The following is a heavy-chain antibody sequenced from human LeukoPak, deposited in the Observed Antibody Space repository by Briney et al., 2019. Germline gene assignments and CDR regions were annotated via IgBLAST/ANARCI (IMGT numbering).Heavy chain of an antibody. CDR3: ARDLHVDTAMAWDY. D-gene: IGHD5-18*01. Sequence: GGSLRLSCAASGFTFSSYSMNWVRQAPGKGLDWVSYISSSSSTIYYADSMKGRFTSSRDNAKNPLYLQMHRLSAEDTAVYYCARDLHVDTAMAWDYWGQGTLVTVSS. CDR2: ISSSSSTI. CDR1: GFTFSSYS. V-gene: IGHV3-48*04. J-gene: IGHJ4*02.